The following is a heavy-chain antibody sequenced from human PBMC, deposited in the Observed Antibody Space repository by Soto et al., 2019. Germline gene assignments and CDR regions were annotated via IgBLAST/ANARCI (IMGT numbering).Heavy chain of an antibody. CDR1: GFNFGGSW. D-gene: IGHD1-26*01. J-gene: IGHJ4*02. CDR3: AREHYFGLDY. Sequence: EVQLVESGGGLVQPGGSLRLSCAASGFNFGGSWMTWVRQALVKGLEWLAKINPDGSGEYYVDSVKGRFTISRDNAKSSQFFQMHSLRDQDTAVYFCAREHYFGLDYWGQGTLVTVSS. V-gene: IGHV3-7*04. CDR2: INPDGSGE.